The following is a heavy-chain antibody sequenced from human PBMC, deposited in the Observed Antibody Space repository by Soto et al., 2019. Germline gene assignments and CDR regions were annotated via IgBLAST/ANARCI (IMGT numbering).Heavy chain of an antibody. CDR1: GVTLSRDR. CDR2: ISTSSSTI. Sequence: AGGGRRDSIAGSGVTLSRDRMNLGRPVPGEGLEWVSYISTSSSTIYYADSVKGRFTISRDNAKNSLYLQMNSLRAEDTAVYYCARDWESDTAMVEDGLDYWGQGTLVTVSS. V-gene: IGHV3-48*01. CDR3: ARDWESDTAMVEDGLDY. J-gene: IGHJ4*02. D-gene: IGHD5-18*01.